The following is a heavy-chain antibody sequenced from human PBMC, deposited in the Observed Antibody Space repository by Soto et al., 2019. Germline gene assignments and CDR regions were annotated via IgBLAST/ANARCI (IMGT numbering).Heavy chain of an antibody. CDR1: GFTFSSYG. CDR3: AKDRPSGSRPYYCGMDV. CDR2: ISYDGSNK. J-gene: IGHJ6*02. D-gene: IGHD1-26*01. Sequence: QVQLVESGGGVVQPGRSLRLSCAASGFTFSSYGMHWVRQAPGKGLEWVAVISYDGSNKYYADSVKGRFTISRDNSKNTLYLQMSSLRAEDTAVYYCAKDRPSGSRPYYCGMDVWGQGTTVTVSS. V-gene: IGHV3-30*18.